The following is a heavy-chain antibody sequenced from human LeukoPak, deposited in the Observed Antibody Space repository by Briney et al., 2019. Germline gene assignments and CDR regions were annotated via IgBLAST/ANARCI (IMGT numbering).Heavy chain of an antibody. Sequence: GGSLRLSCAASGFTFDDYGMSWVRQAPGKGLEWVSGINWNGGSTGYADSVKGRFTISRDNAKNSLYLQMNSLRAEDTALYYCARGSYYDSSGYYGAAGYWGQGTLVTVSS. V-gene: IGHV3-20*04. J-gene: IGHJ4*02. CDR3: ARGSYYDSSGYYGAAGY. CDR1: GFTFDDYG. D-gene: IGHD3-22*01. CDR2: INWNGGST.